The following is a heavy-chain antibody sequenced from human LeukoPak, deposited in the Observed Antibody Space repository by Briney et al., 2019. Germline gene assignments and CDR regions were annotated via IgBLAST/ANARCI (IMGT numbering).Heavy chain of an antibody. CDR3: ARVRPRPIIDV. J-gene: IGHJ6*03. Sequence: PGGSLRLSCAASGFTFSSNYMRWVRQAPGKGLEWVSVIYTGVSTYDADSVKGRFAISRDNSKNTLYLQMNSLRAEDTAVYDCARVRPRPIIDVWGKGTTVTVSS. CDR2: IYTGVST. CDR1: GFTFSSNY. V-gene: IGHV3-53*01. D-gene: IGHD6-6*01.